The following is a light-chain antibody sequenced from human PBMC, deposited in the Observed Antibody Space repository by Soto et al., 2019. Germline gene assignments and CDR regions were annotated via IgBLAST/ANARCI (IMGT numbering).Light chain of an antibody. CDR2: DAS. J-gene: IGKJ5*01. V-gene: IGKV1-5*01. CDR3: QQSYSMPQT. CDR1: QSISSW. Sequence: DIQMTQSPSTLSASVGDRVTITCRASQSISSWLAWYQQKPGKAPKLLIYDASSLESGVPSRFSGSGSGTEFTLTISSLQPDDFATYYCQQSYSMPQTFGQGTRLEIK.